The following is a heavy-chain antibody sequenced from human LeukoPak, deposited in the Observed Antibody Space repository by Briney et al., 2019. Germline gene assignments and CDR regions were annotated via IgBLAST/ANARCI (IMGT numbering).Heavy chain of an antibody. CDR1: GYTFTGYY. Sequence: GASVKVSCKASGYTFTGYYMHWVRQAPGQGLEWMGWINPNSGGTNYAQKFQGRVTMTRDTSISTAYMELSRLRSDDTAVYYCARDEVFSSAWYFDYWGQGTLVTVSS. CDR2: INPNSGGT. J-gene: IGHJ4*02. V-gene: IGHV1-2*02. CDR3: ARDEVFSSAWYFDY. D-gene: IGHD6-19*01.